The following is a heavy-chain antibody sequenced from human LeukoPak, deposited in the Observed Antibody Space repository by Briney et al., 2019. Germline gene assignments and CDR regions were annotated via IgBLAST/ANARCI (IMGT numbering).Heavy chain of an antibody. D-gene: IGHD3-22*01. J-gene: IGHJ3*02. CDR2: IRSKANSYAT. CDR3: TRVSDSSGPDAFDI. Sequence: GGSLRLSCAASGFTFSGSAMHWVRQASGKGLEWVGRIRSKANSYATAYAASVKGRFTISRDDSKNTAYLQMNSLRTEYTAVYYCTRVSDSSGPDAFDIWGQGTIVTVSS. V-gene: IGHV3-73*01. CDR1: GFTFSGSA.